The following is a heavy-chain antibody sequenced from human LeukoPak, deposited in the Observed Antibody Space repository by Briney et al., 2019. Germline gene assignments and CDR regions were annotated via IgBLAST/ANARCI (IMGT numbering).Heavy chain of an antibody. CDR1: GFIFSSYA. V-gene: IGHV3-23*01. CDR2: ISGSAYST. D-gene: IGHD6-19*01. CDR3: AKETVAAPPIDY. J-gene: IGHJ4*02. Sequence: GGSLRLSCAASGFIFSSYAMSWVRQAPGKGLEWVSAISGSAYSTYYADSVKGRFTISRDNSKNTLYLQMNSLRAEDTAVYYCAKETVAAPPIDYWGQGTLVTVSS.